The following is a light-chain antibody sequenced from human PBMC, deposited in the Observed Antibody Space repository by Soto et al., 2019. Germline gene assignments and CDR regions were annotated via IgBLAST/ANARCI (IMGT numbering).Light chain of an antibody. Sequence: SYELTQPFSVSVALGQTARIACGGNNIGSKNVHWYQQKPGQAPVLVIHRDSNRPSGIPERFSGSNSGNTATLTISRAQAGDEDDYYCQVWDSSTVVFGGGTKLTVL. V-gene: IGLV3-9*01. CDR1: NIGSKN. J-gene: IGLJ2*01. CDR3: QVWDSSTVV. CDR2: RDS.